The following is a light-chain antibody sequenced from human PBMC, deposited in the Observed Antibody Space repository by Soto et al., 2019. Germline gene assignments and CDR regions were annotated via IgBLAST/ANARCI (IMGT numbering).Light chain of an antibody. Sequence: DIVMTQSPDSLAVSLGERATINCKSSQSVLYSSNNNNYLAWYQQKPGQPPNLLIYWASTRESGVPDRFSGSRSWTDFTLTISSLQAEDVSVYYCQQDYGSPYTFGQGTKLEIK. J-gene: IGKJ2*01. CDR3: QQDYGSPYT. V-gene: IGKV4-1*01. CDR1: QSVLYSSNNNNY. CDR2: WAS.